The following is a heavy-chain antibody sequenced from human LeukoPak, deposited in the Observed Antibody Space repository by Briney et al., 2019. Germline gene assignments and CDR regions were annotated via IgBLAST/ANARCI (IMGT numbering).Heavy chain of an antibody. CDR3: ARARRIVVVPAELGY. Sequence: ASVKVSFKASGYTFTSYGISWVRQAPGQGLEWMGWISAYNGNTNYAQKLQGRVTMTTDTSTSTAYMELRSLRSDDTAVYYCARARRIVVVPAELGYWGQGTLVTVSS. D-gene: IGHD2-2*01. J-gene: IGHJ4*02. CDR1: GYTFTSYG. V-gene: IGHV1-18*01. CDR2: ISAYNGNT.